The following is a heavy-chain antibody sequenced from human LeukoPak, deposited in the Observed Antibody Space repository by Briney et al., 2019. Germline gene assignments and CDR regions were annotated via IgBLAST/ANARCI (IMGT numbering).Heavy chain of an antibody. Sequence: TGGSLRLSCAASGFTFSKYSMSWVRQAPGKGLEWVSAISGSGGSTYYADSVKGRFTISRDNSKNTLYLQMNSLRAEDTAVYYCAKGLRGFTMIVVVFDYWGQGTLVTVSS. V-gene: IGHV3-23*01. CDR1: GFTFSKYS. D-gene: IGHD3-22*01. J-gene: IGHJ4*02. CDR2: ISGSGGST. CDR3: AKGLRGFTMIVVVFDY.